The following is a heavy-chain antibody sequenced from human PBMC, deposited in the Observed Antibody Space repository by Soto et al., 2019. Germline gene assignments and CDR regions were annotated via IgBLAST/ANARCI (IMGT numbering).Heavy chain of an antibody. CDR2: IYYNGNP. V-gene: IGHV4-31*03. J-gene: IGHJ3*01. Sequence: QVQLKESSPGLLKPSETLSLTCTVSGGSINRGGYYWSWIRQRPGQGPEWLGHIYYNGNPYSNPSLKSRVTISIDTSRNQFSLQLTSLTAADTAVYYCAREAPTASDAFDVWGQGTMVTIS. D-gene: IGHD1-1*01. CDR1: GGSINRGGYY. CDR3: AREAPTASDAFDV.